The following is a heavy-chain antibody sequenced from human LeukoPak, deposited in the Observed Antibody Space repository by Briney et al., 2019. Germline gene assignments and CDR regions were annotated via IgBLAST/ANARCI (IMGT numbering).Heavy chain of an antibody. V-gene: IGHV3-23*01. CDR3: AKDFCRGRDGCGAFDI. Sequence: AGGSLRLSCAASGFTFSSYAMSWVRQAPGKGLEWVSAISGSGGSTYYADSVKGRFTISRDNSKNTLYLQMNSLRAEDTAVYYCAKDFCRGRDGCGAFDIWGQGTMVTVSS. D-gene: IGHD3-3*01. CDR1: GFTFSSYA. J-gene: IGHJ3*02. CDR2: ISGSGGST.